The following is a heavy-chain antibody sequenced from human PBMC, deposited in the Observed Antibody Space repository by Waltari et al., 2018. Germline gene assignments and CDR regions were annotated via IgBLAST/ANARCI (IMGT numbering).Heavy chain of an antibody. V-gene: IGHV3-23*01. D-gene: IGHD3-22*01. CDR2: ISDSGVIT. J-gene: IGHJ4*02. Sequence: EVHLLESGGGLAQHGGSLRLSCAASGFNFIRYALSWVRQAPGKGLECVSGISDSGVITKYADSVKGRFTVSRDNSKNTVFLQLNSLRAEDTAIYYCARHLYSIDYLELGNWGQGTLVTVSS. CDR3: ARHLYSIDYLELGN. CDR1: GFNFIRYA.